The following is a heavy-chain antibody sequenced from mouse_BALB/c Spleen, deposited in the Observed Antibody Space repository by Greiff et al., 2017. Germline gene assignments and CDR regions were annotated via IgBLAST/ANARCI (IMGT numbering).Heavy chain of an antibody. CDR2: ISSGGSYT. CDR3: ARQSLDAMDY. Sequence: EVKLQESGGDLVKPGGSLKLSCAASGFTFSSYGMSWVRQTPDKRLEWVATISSGGSYTYYPDSVKGRFTISRDNAKNTLYLQMSSLKSEDTAMYYCARQSLDAMDYWGQGTSVTVSS. V-gene: IGHV5-6*01. CDR1: GFTFSSYG. J-gene: IGHJ4*01.